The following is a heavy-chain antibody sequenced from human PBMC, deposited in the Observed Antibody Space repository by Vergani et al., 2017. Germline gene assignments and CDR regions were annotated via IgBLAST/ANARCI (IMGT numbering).Heavy chain of an antibody. J-gene: IGHJ4*02. D-gene: IGHD5-18*01. Sequence: QVQLQESGPGLVKPSETLSLICDVFDFISNGHYCGWIRQSPEKGLEWMGSLYASGRTYYSPSLKSRVAISIDTSKNHFSLRMSSVTAADTAVYYGARHLRGYSYGVFDYWGQGREVTVAS. CDR1: DFISNGHY. CDR3: ARHLRGYSYGVFDY. V-gene: IGHV4-38-2*01. CDR2: LYASGRT.